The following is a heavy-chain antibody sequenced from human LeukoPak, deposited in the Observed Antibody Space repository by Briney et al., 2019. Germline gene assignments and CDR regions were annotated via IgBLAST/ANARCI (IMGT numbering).Heavy chain of an antibody. J-gene: IGHJ5*02. V-gene: IGHV3-49*04. CDR1: GFTFGDYA. CDR3: TRAMGNWFDP. Sequence: PGRSLRLSCTVSGFTFGDYAMSWVRQAPGKGLEWVGFIRRKAYGGTTEYVESVKGRFTISRDDSKSIAYLQMNSLKTEDTAVYYCTRAMGNWFDPWGQGTLVTVSS. D-gene: IGHD3-16*01. CDR2: IRRKAYGGTT.